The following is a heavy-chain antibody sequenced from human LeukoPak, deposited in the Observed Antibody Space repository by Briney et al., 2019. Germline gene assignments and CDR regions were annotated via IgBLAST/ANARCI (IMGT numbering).Heavy chain of an antibody. Sequence: PGGSLRLSCAAPGFTFSSYAMSWVRQAPGKGLEWIGSIYHTGGTFYNPSLKSRVTMSVATSKNQFSLKLSSVTAADTAVYYCARVLDYYGSGTYSFDYWGQGTLVTVSS. CDR3: ARVLDYYGSGTYSFDY. D-gene: IGHD3-10*01. V-gene: IGHV4-38-2*01. CDR1: GFTFSSYA. CDR2: IYHTGGT. J-gene: IGHJ4*02.